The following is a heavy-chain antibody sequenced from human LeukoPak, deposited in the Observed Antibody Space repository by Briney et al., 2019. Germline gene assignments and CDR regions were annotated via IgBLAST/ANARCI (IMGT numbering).Heavy chain of an antibody. CDR2: RSSGGSAL. CDR3: VREPAVAADDY. Sequence: PGGSLRLSCAASGFTFSSYEMNWVRQAPGKGLDWVSYRSSGGSALYYADSVKGRFTISRDNAKNSLYLQMNSLRAEDTAVYYCVREPAVAADDYWGQGTLVTVSS. CDR1: GFTFSSYE. D-gene: IGHD6-19*01. J-gene: IGHJ4*02. V-gene: IGHV3-48*03.